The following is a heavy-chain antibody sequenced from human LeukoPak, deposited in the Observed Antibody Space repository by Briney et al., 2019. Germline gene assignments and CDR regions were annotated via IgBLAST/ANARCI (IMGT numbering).Heavy chain of an antibody. V-gene: IGHV3-23*01. CDR1: GFTFSSYG. J-gene: IGHJ6*02. Sequence: GRSLRLSCAASGFTFSSYGMPWVRQAPGKGLEWVSAISGSGGSTYYADSLKGRFTISRDNSKNTLYLQMNSLRAEDTAVYYCAKVPAWNDPNYYYGMDVWGQGTTVTGSS. CDR2: ISGSGGST. CDR3: AKVPAWNDPNYYYGMDV. D-gene: IGHD1-1*01.